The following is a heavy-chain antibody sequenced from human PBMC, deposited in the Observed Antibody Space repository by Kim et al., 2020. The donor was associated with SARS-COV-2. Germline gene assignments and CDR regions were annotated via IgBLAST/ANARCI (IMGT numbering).Heavy chain of an antibody. CDR1: GGSISSYY. Sequence: SETLSLTCTVSGGSISSYYWSWIRQPPGKGLECIGYMYYSGSTNYNPSLKSRVTISVDTSKNQFSLKLSSVTAADTAVYYCARVGCSSTSCPDAVDVWGKGTTVPVSS. CDR2: MYYSGST. D-gene: IGHD2-2*01. CDR3: ARVGCSSTSCPDAVDV. J-gene: IGHJ6*04. V-gene: IGHV4-59*01.